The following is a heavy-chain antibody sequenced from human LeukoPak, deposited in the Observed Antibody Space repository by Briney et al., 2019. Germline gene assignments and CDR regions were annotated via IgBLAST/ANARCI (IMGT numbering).Heavy chain of an antibody. CDR2: IYSSGST. D-gene: IGHD2-21*02. J-gene: IGHJ4*02. CDR1: GDSISSITYY. Sequence: SETLSLTCTVSGDSISSITYYWGWIRQPPGKGLEWIGYIYSSGSTYYNLSLKSRLTISMDTSKSQFSLKLSSVTAADTAVYYCARLGAYCGGDCYIDYWGQGTLVTVSS. CDR3: ARLGAYCGGDCYIDY. V-gene: IGHV4-39*07.